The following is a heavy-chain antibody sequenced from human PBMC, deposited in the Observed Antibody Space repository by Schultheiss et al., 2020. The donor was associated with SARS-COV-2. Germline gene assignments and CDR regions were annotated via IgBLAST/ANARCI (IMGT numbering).Heavy chain of an antibody. Sequence: SETLSLTCTVSGGSISSYYWSWIRQPPGKGLEWIGEINDSGSTYYNPSLKSRVTISVDTSKNQFSLKLSSVTAADTAVYYCARTNGLTNFDYWGQGTLVTVSS. CDR3: ARTNGLTNFDY. D-gene: IGHD2-8*01. V-gene: IGHV4-59*04. J-gene: IGHJ4*02. CDR2: INDSGST. CDR1: GGSISSYY.